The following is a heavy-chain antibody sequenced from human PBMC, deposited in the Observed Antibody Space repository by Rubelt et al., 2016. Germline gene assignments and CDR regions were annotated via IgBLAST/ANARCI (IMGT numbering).Heavy chain of an antibody. D-gene: IGHD6-6*01. CDR1: GFTFDDYA. CDR3: AILPLSWYSSSSWLDY. V-gene: IGHV3-43*02. CDR2: ISGDGGST. Sequence: QLVESGGGLVQPGGSLRLSCAASGFTFDDYAMHWVRQAPGKGLEWVSLISGDGGSTYYADSVKGRFTISRDNSKNSLYLQMNSLRTEDTALYYCAILPLSWYSSSSWLDYWGQGTLVTVSS. J-gene: IGHJ4*02.